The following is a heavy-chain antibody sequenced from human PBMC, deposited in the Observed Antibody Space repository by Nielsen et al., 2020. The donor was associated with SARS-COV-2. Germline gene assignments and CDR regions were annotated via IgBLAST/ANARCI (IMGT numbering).Heavy chain of an antibody. CDR3: ARSPVDSSSWWAFDY. D-gene: IGHD6-13*01. V-gene: IGHV1-46*01. J-gene: IGHJ4*02. CDR1: GYTFTRYY. Sequence: ASVKVSCKASGYTFTRYYMHWVRQAPGQGLEWMGIINPSGGSTSYAQKFQGRVTMTSDTSTSTVDMELSSLRSEDTAVYYCARSPVDSSSWWAFDYWGQGTLVTVSA. CDR2: INPSGGST.